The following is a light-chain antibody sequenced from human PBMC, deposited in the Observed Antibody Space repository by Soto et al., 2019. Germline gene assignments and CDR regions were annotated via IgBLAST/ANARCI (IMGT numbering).Light chain of an antibody. CDR2: AAT. CDR1: QSISSY. J-gene: IGKJ1*01. Sequence: DIQMTQSPSSLSASVGDRVTITCRASQSISSYLNWYRHKPGKAPNLLIYAATTLQSGVQSRFSGGGSGTDFTLTISSLQSEDFATYYCEQGYSNPRTFGQGTNVDIK. V-gene: IGKV1-39*01. CDR3: EQGYSNPRT.